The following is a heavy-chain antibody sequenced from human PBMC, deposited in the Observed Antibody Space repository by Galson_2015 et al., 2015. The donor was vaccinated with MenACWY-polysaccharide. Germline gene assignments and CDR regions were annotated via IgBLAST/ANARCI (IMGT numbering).Heavy chain of an antibody. Sequence: SLRLSCAASGFTFSNYWMSWVRQAPGEGLEWVATINEGGSDKFHLDSVKGRFTISRDNAKDSLYLQMNSLRADDTAVYSCARGGNGAPDYWGQGTLVTVSS. D-gene: IGHD3-10*01. CDR2: INEGGSDK. CDR3: ARGGNGAPDY. CDR1: GFTFSNYW. J-gene: IGHJ4*02. V-gene: IGHV3-7*03.